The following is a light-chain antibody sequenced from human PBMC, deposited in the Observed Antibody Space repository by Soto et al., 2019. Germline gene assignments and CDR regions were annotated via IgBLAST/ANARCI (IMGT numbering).Light chain of an antibody. Sequence: QPVLTQSPSASASLGASVKLTCTLSSGHSIFAIAWHQQQPEKGPRYLMKVNGDGSHNKGDGIPDRFSGSSSGAERYLTISSLQSEDEADYYCQTWATGIRVFGGATKVTVL. J-gene: IGLJ3*02. V-gene: IGLV4-69*01. CDR3: QTWATGIRV. CDR1: SGHSIFA. CDR2: VNGDGSH.